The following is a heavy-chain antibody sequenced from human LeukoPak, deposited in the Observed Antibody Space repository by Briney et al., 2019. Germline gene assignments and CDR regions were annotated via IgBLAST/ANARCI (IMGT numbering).Heavy chain of an antibody. CDR3: ARAISSTSLSYYFDY. Sequence: SETLSLTCTVSGGSLNTYYWSWIRQSPGKGLEWIAFIFYTGSTQYNPSLKSRVTILVDTSKNQFSLRLNSVTAADTAVYYCARAISSTSLSYYFDYWGQGTLVTVSS. V-gene: IGHV4-59*08. J-gene: IGHJ4*02. D-gene: IGHD2-2*01. CDR2: IFYTGST. CDR1: GGSLNTYY.